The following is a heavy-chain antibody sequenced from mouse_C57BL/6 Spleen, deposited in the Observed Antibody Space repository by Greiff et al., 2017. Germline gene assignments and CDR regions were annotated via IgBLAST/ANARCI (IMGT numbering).Heavy chain of an antibody. CDR3: ARDRGGSSYFDY. J-gene: IGHJ2*01. D-gene: IGHD1-1*01. V-gene: IGHV5-4*01. Sequence: SLEWVATISDGGSYTYYPDNVKGRFTISRDNAKNNLYLQMSHLKSEDTAMYYCARDRGGSSYFDYWGQGTTLTVSS. CDR2: ISDGGSYT.